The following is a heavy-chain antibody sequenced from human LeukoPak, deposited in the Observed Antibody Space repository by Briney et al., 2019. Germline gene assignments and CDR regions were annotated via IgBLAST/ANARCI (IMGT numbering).Heavy chain of an antibody. J-gene: IGHJ3*02. CDR3: ARVETTVTTLSSISWAFDI. V-gene: IGHV4-61*01. Sequence: SETLSLTCTVSGGSISSGSYYWSWIRQPPGKGLEWIGYIYYSGSTNYNPSLKSRVTISVDTSKNQFSLKLTSVTAADTAVYYCARVETTVTTLSSISWAFDIWGQGTMVTVSS. CDR2: IYYSGST. CDR1: GGSISSGSYY. D-gene: IGHD4-17*01.